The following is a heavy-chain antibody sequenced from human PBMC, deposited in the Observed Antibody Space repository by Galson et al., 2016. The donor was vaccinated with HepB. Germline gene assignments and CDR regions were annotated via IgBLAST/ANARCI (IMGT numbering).Heavy chain of an antibody. CDR1: GYTFTSYY. Sequence: SVKVSCKASGYTFTSYYIQWMRQAPGQGLEWMSIINPSGGSTNYAQNLQGRVTVTRDTSTSTVYMELSSLKSEDTAVYYCARGMVRGVSITFFDYWGQGTLVTVSS. CDR3: ARGMVRGVSITFFDY. D-gene: IGHD3-10*01. V-gene: IGHV1-46*03. CDR2: INPSGGST. J-gene: IGHJ4*02.